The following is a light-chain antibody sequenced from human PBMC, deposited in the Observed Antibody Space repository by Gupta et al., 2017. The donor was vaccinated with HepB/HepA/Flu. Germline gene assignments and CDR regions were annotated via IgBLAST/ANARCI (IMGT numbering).Light chain of an antibody. J-gene: IGLJ1*01. CDR3: LVWDADSDHYV. CDR1: NIGSQS. CDR2: DDR. V-gene: IGLV3-21*03. Sequence: SYVLTQPPSVSVAPGRTASITCEGNNIGSQSVHWYQHKPGQAPVLVVYDDRNRPSEIPERFSGSKSGNTATLTISRVEAGDEAEYYCLVWDADSDHYVFGTGTGVTVL.